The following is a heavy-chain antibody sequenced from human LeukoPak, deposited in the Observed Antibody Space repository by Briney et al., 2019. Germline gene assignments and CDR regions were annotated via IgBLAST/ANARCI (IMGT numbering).Heavy chain of an antibody. CDR2: IIPIFGTA. Sequence: GASVKVSCKASGGTFSSYAISWVRQAPGQGLEWMGGIIPIFGTANYAQKFQGRVTITADESTSTAYMELSSLRSEDTAVYYCARGPPPSSSYYYYMDVWGKRTTVTVSS. J-gene: IGHJ6*03. CDR1: GGTFSSYA. CDR3: ARGPPPSSSYYYYMDV. V-gene: IGHV1-69*13. D-gene: IGHD2-2*01.